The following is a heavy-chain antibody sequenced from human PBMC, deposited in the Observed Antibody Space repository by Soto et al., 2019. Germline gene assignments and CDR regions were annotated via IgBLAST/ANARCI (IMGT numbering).Heavy chain of an antibody. CDR2: IIPIFGTT. J-gene: IGHJ6*02. D-gene: IGHD3-16*01. CDR3: ARVYGGGSYFYYGLEV. Sequence: QVHLVQSGAEVKRPGSSVKVSCKASGGTFSSYALSWVRQAPGQGLEWMGGIIPIFGTTNYAQKFQGRVTMTADGSTSTAYMELSGLRSEDADVYYCARVYGGGSYFYYGLEVWGQGTTVTVSS. V-gene: IGHV1-69*12. CDR1: GGTFSSYA.